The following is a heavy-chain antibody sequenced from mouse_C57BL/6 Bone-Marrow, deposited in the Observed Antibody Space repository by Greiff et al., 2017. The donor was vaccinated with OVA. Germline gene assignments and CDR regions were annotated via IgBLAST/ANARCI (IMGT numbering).Heavy chain of an antibody. CDR1: GYTFTSYW. J-gene: IGHJ3*01. D-gene: IGHD1-1*01. V-gene: IGHV1-64*01. CDR2: IHPNSGST. CDR3: ARRGEKVLRD. Sequence: QVQLQQPGAELVKPGASVKLSCKASGYTFTSYWMHWVKQRPGQGLEWIGMIHPNSGSTNYNEKFKSKATLAVDKSSSTAYMQLSSLTSEDSAVYYCARRGEKVLRDWGQGTLVTVSA.